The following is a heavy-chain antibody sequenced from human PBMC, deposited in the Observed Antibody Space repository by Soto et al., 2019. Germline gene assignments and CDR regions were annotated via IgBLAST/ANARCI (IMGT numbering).Heavy chain of an antibody. CDR2: ISAYKGNT. D-gene: IGHD4-17*01. Sequence: QVQLMQSGHGVEKPGASVRVSCKSSGYTFTSYGISWVRQAPGQGLEWTGWISAYKGNTNYAQKLPGRVTMTTDTSTSTAYMELRSLRSDDTAVYYCARGDIGTTVTPGWGQGTLVTVSS. J-gene: IGHJ4*02. V-gene: IGHV1-18*01. CDR3: ARGDIGTTVTPG. CDR1: GYTFTSYG.